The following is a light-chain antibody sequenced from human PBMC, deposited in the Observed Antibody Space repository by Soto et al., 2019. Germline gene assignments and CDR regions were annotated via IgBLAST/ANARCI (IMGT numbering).Light chain of an antibody. CDR1: QSISSW. CDR2: KAS. Sequence: DIQMTQSPSTLSASVGDRVTITCRASQSISSWLAWYQQKPGKAPKLLIYKASSLESGVPSRFSVSGSGTEFTLTISSLQADDFATYYCQQYNSWWTFGQGTKVEIK. J-gene: IGKJ1*01. CDR3: QQYNSWWT. V-gene: IGKV1-5*03.